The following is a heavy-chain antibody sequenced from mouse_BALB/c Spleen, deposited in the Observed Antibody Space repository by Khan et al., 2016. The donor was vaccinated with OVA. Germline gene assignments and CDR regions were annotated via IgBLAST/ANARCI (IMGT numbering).Heavy chain of an antibody. J-gene: IGHJ4*01. CDR2: INTYTGEP. CDR1: GYIFTNYG. Sequence: QIQLVQSGPELKQPGETVKISCKASGYIFTNYGMTWVKQAPGKGLKWMGWINTYTGEPTYADDFKGRFAFSLETSANTAYLQINNLKNEETATYFWERTLYGSGYDYAMDYWGQGTSVTVSS. V-gene: IGHV9-3-1*01. D-gene: IGHD1-1*01. CDR3: ERTLYGSGYDYAMDY.